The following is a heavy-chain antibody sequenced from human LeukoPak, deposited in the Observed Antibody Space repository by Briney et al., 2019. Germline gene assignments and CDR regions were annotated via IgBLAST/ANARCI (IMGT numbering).Heavy chain of an antibody. V-gene: IGHV3-49*04. CDR3: TRGLWGPPFDY. J-gene: IGHJ4*02. CDR1: GFTFGDYA. CDR2: IRSKAYGGTT. D-gene: IGHD3-16*01. Sequence: PGGSLRLSCTASGFTFGDYAMSWVRQAPGKGLEWVGFIRSKAYGGTTEYAASVKGRFTISRDDSKRIAYLQMNSLKTEDTAVYYCTRGLWGPPFDYWGQGTLVTVSS.